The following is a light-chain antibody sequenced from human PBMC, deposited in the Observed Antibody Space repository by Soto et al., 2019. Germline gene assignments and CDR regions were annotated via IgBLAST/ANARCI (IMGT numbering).Light chain of an antibody. V-gene: IGKV3-20*01. CDR3: QKFDNAPLT. CDR1: QSVSSSF. CDR2: GAS. Sequence: EIVLTQSPGTLSLSPGERATLSCRASQSVSSSFLAWYQQKPGQAPRLLIYGASSRATGIPDRFSGSGSGTAFTLTTSGLKPEDLAGYYGQKFDNAPLTSGGGTKGE. J-gene: IGKJ4*01.